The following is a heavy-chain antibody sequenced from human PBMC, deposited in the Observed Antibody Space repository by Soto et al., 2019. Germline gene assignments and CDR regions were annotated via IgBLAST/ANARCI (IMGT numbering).Heavy chain of an antibody. Sequence: QVQLQESGPGLVKPSQTLSLTCTVSGGSISSGGYYWSWIRQHPGKGLEWFGYIYYSGSTYYNPSLTTRVTISVDTSKNQFSLKLSSVTAADTAVYYCASRETGYSGYDNKIYYYYYMDVWGKGTTVTVSS. J-gene: IGHJ6*03. D-gene: IGHD5-12*01. CDR1: GGSISSGGYY. V-gene: IGHV4-31*03. CDR2: IYYSGST. CDR3: ASRETGYSGYDNKIYYYYYMDV.